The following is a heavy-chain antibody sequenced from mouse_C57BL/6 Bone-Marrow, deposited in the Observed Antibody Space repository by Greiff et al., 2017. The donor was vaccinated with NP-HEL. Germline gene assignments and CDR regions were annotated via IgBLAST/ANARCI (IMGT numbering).Heavy chain of an antibody. Sequence: DVMLVESEGGLVQPGSSMKLSCTASGFTFSDYYMAWVRQVPEKGLEWVANINYDGSSTYYLDSLKSRFIISRDNAKNILYLQMSSLKSEDTATYYCAREIYDGYYRAMDYWGQGTSVTVSS. J-gene: IGHJ4*01. CDR3: AREIYDGYYRAMDY. CDR1: GFTFSDYY. CDR2: INYDGSST. V-gene: IGHV5-16*01. D-gene: IGHD2-3*01.